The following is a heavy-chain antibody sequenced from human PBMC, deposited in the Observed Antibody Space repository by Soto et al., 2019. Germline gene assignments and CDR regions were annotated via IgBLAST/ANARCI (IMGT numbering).Heavy chain of an antibody. CDR3: ARLDYGGNSRVIYYGMDV. V-gene: IGHV3-7*01. J-gene: IGHJ6*02. CDR1: GFTFSSYW. Sequence: EVQLVESGGGLVQPGGSLRLSCAASGFTFSSYWMSWVRQAPGKGLEWVANIKQDGSEKYYVDSVKGRFTISRDNAKNSLYLQMYSLRAEDTAVYYCARLDYGGNSRVIYYGMDVWGQGTTVTVSS. CDR2: IKQDGSEK. D-gene: IGHD4-17*01.